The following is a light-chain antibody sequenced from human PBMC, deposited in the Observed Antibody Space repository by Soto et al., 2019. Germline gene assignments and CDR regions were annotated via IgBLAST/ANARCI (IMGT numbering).Light chain of an antibody. Sequence: IQMTQSPSSLSASVGDRVTITCQASQDIRKYLNWYQQKPGKAPKLLIYDASTLETGVPSRFSGSGSGTDFTFPISSLQPEDFATYYCQQYDTLPIIFGHGTRLDIK. CDR1: QDIRKY. CDR2: DAS. J-gene: IGKJ5*01. CDR3: QQYDTLPII. V-gene: IGKV1-33*01.